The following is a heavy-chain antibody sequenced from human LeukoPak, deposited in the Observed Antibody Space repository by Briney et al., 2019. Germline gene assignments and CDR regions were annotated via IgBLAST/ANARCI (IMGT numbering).Heavy chain of an antibody. CDR2: MNPNSGNT. Sequence: ASVKVSCKASGYTFTSYDINGVRQATGQGLEWMAWMNPNSGNTGYAQKFQGRVTMTRNTSISTAYMELSSLRSEDTAVYYCARGVRRTDCSSTSCYYYYYMDVWGKGTTVTVSS. D-gene: IGHD2-2*01. CDR1: GYTFTSYD. J-gene: IGHJ6*03. CDR3: ARGVRRTDCSSTSCYYYYYMDV. V-gene: IGHV1-8*01.